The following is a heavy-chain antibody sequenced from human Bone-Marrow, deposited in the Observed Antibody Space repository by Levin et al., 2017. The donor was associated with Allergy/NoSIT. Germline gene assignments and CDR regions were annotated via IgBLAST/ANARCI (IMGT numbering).Heavy chain of an antibody. CDR2: INSDGSST. D-gene: IGHD2-21*02. CDR3: TGVTDFDY. V-gene: IGHV3-74*01. CDR1: GLTLGNYW. Sequence: GGSLRLSCTASGLTLGNYWMHWVRQTPGKGLAWVSHINSDGSSTTYADSVKGRFTISRDNAKNTVYLQMNSLRVEGTGIYYCTGVTDFDYWGQGTLVTVSS. J-gene: IGHJ4*02.